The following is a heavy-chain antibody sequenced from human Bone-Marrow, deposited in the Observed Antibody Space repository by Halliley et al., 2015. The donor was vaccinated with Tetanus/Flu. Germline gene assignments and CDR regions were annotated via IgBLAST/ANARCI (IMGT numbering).Heavy chain of an antibody. J-gene: IGHJ4*02. CDR3: ARDSLSTSCCGAFDF. V-gene: IGHV3-30-3*01. Sequence: VAVISYDGNNEYYGDSVKGRFTISRVNSKNTLYLQMNNRRADDTGVYYCARDSLSTSCCGAFDFWGQGTPVTVSS. D-gene: IGHD2-2*01. CDR2: ISYDGNNE.